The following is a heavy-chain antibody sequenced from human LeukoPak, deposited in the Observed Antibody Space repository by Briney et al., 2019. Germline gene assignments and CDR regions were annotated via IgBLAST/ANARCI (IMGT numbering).Heavy chain of an antibody. D-gene: IGHD3-3*01. Sequence: SETLSLTCAVYGGSFSGYYWSWIRHPPRKGLEWIGEINHNGSTNYNTSLKSRVTISVDTSKDQFSLKLSSVPAADTAVYYCARGNHDFWSGYYTGMKRYYFDYWGQGTLVTVSS. J-gene: IGHJ4*02. CDR2: INHNGST. V-gene: IGHV4-34*01. CDR3: ARGNHDFWSGYYTGMKRYYFDY. CDR1: GGSFSGYY.